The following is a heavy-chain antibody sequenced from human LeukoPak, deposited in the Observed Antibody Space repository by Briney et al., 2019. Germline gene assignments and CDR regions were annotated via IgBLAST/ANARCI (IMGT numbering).Heavy chain of an antibody. Sequence: SETLSLTCAVYGGSYSGYYWSWIRQPPGKGLEWIGYIYYSGSTNYNPSLKSRVTISVDTSKNQFSLKLSSVTAADTAVYYCAREVCSSTSCHPPNWFDPWGQGTLVTVSS. CDR3: AREVCSSTSCHPPNWFDP. CDR2: IYYSGST. CDR1: GGSYSGYY. V-gene: IGHV4-59*01. D-gene: IGHD2-2*01. J-gene: IGHJ5*02.